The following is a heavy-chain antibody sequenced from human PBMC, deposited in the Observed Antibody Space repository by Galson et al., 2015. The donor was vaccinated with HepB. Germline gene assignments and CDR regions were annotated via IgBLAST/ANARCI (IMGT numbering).Heavy chain of an antibody. CDR1: GYTFTGYY. J-gene: IGHJ6*03. CDR2: INPNSGGT. Sequence: SVKVSCKASGYTFTGYYMHWVRQAPGQGLEWMGRINPNSGGTNYAQKFQGRVTMTRDTSISTAYMELSRLRSDDTAVYYCASRGSGSYYNPHYMDVWGKGTTVTVSS. D-gene: IGHD3-10*01. CDR3: ASRGSGSYYNPHYMDV. V-gene: IGHV1-2*06.